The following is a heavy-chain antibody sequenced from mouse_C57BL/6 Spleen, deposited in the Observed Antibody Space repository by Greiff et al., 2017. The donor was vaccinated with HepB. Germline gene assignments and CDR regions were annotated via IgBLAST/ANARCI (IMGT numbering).Heavy chain of an antibody. CDR1: GYTFTSYW. V-gene: IGHV1-69*01. J-gene: IGHJ3*01. Sequence: QVQLQQPGAELVMPGASVKLSCKASGYTFTSYWMHWVKQRPGQGLEWIGEIDPSDSYTNYNQKFKGKSTLTVDKSSSTAYMQLRSLTSEDSAVYYCARRDWDGTGFAYWGQGTLVTVSA. CDR3: ARRDWDGTGFAY. CDR2: IDPSDSYT. D-gene: IGHD4-1*01.